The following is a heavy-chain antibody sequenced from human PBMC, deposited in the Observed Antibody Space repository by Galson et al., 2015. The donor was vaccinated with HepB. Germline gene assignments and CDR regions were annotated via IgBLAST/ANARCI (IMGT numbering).Heavy chain of an antibody. CDR3: ARLIRINYYDSSGYSAFDY. CDR1: GGSISSSSYY. CDR2: IYYSGST. V-gene: IGHV4-39*01. D-gene: IGHD3-22*01. J-gene: IGHJ3*01. Sequence: SETLSLTCTVSGGSISSSSYYWGWIRQPPGTGLEWIGSIYYSGSTYYNPSLKSRVTISVDTSKNQFSLKLSSVTAADTAVYYCARLIRINYYDSSGYSAFDYWGQGTMVTVSS.